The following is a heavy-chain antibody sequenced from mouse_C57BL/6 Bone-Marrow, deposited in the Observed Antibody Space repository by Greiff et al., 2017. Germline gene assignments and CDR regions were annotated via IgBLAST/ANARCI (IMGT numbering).Heavy chain of an antibody. D-gene: IGHD1-1*01. Sequence: DVMLVESGGDLVKPGGSLKLSCAASGFTFSSYGMSWVRQTPDKRLEWVATISCGGSYTYYPDSVKGRFTISRDNAKNTLYLQMSSLKSEDTAMYYCASNYYGSSYDYWGQGTTLTVSS. CDR2: ISCGGSYT. V-gene: IGHV5-6*02. CDR1: GFTFSSYG. J-gene: IGHJ2*01. CDR3: ASNYYGSSYDY.